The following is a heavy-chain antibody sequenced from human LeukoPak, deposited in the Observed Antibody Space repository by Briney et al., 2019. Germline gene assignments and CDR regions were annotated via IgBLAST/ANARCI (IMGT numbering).Heavy chain of an antibody. Sequence: SETLSLTCTVSGYSISSGYYWGWIRQRPGEGLQWIGYICSSGSAYYNASLKSRVSMSTDTSNNQFSLKLNSVTAADTAVYYCARDGGGSLHGMDVWGQGTTVTVSS. D-gene: IGHD2-15*01. V-gene: IGHV4-31*03. CDR3: ARDGGGSLHGMDV. CDR1: GYSISSGYY. J-gene: IGHJ6*02. CDR2: ICSSGSA.